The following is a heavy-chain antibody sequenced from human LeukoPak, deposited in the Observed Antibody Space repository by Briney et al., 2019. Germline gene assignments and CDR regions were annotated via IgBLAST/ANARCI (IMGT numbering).Heavy chain of an antibody. CDR2: INHSGST. CDR1: GGSFSGYY. D-gene: IGHD6-6*01. CDR3: ARGGLIYFYNSSPAQYFQH. J-gene: IGHJ1*01. V-gene: IGHV4-34*01. Sequence: SETLSLTCAVYGGSFSGYYWSWIRQPPGKGLEWIGEINHSGSTNYNPSLKRRGTITVDPPKKQCPLKLSSVTAAGTAVYYWARGGLIYFYNSSPAQYFQHWGQGTLVTVSS.